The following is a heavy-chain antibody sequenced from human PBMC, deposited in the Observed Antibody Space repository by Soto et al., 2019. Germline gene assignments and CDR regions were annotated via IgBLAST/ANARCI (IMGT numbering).Heavy chain of an antibody. CDR3: ARACSGGSCYSGMDV. V-gene: IGHV1-2*04. Sequence: ASVKVSCKASGYTFTGYYMHWVRQAPGQGLEWMGWINPNSGGTNYAQKFQGWVTMTRDTSISTAYMELSRLRSDDTAVYYCARACSGGSCYSGMDVWGQGTTVTVSS. CDR2: INPNSGGT. D-gene: IGHD2-15*01. J-gene: IGHJ6*02. CDR1: GYTFTGYY.